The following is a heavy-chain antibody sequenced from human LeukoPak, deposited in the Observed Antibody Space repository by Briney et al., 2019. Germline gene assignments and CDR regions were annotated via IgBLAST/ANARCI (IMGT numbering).Heavy chain of an antibody. Sequence: PSETLSLTCAVYGGSFSGYYWSWIRQPPGKGLEWIGEINHSGSTNYNPSLKSRVTISVDTSKNQFSLKLSSVTAADTAVYYCARTITSHYYYYGMDVWGQGTTVTVSS. CDR3: ARTITSHYYYYGMDV. D-gene: IGHD3-10*01. CDR1: GGSFSGYY. CDR2: INHSGST. V-gene: IGHV4-34*01. J-gene: IGHJ6*02.